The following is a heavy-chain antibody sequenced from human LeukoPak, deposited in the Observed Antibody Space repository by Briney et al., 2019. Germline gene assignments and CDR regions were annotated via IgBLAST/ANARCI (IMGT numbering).Heavy chain of an antibody. CDR3: ARPSGTSGRYYDFWSGYHYYGMDV. J-gene: IGHJ6*02. CDR2: MNPNSGNT. Sequence: ASVKVSCKASGYTFTSYDINWVRQATGQGLEWMGWMNPNSGNTGYAQKFQGRVTMTRNTSISTAYMELSSLRSEDTAVYYCARPSGTSGRYYDFWSGYHYYGMDVWGQGTTVTVSS. CDR1: GYTFTSYD. D-gene: IGHD3-3*01. V-gene: IGHV1-8*01.